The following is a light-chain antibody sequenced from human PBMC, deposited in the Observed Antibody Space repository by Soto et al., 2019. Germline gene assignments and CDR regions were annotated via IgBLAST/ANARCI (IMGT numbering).Light chain of an antibody. J-gene: IGKJ1*01. CDR1: QSVSSNY. CDR2: GAS. Sequence: SVLRQARVTLSLAAVEIKAHSCRASQSVSSNYVAWYQQKPGQAPRLLISGASNRATGTPDRFRGSGSGTDFTLTINRVEREDSAVSSCQQYGSAPWTSGPGTEVDIK. CDR3: QQYGSAPWT. V-gene: IGKV3-20*01.